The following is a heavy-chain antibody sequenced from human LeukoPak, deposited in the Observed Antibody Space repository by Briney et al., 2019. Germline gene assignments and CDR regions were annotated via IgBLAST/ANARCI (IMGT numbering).Heavy chain of an antibody. Sequence: SETLSLPCSVSGVSISSVSYYWSWIRQPAGKGLEWIGRIYTNGNTIYNPALKSRVTISVDTSKNPFSVKSISVTAADTAVYYCARATVTRALLDYWGQGDLVTVSP. J-gene: IGHJ4*02. D-gene: IGHD4-17*01. V-gene: IGHV4-61*02. CDR1: GVSISSVSYY. CDR3: ARATVTRALLDY. CDR2: IYTNGNT.